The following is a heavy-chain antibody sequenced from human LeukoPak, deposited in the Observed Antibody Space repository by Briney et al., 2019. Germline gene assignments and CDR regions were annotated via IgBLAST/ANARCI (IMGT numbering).Heavy chain of an antibody. CDR2: IDSTSSTI. D-gene: IGHD2/OR15-2a*01. Sequence: GGSLRLSCAASAFPFSSYTMGWVRQAPGKGLEWVSYIDSTSSTIYYADSVKGRFTISRDNAKNSLYLQMSSLRAEDTAVYYCAKGNSYYYYYYMDVWGKGTTVTISS. V-gene: IGHV3-48*01. CDR3: AKGNSYYYYYYMDV. CDR1: AFPFSSYT. J-gene: IGHJ6*03.